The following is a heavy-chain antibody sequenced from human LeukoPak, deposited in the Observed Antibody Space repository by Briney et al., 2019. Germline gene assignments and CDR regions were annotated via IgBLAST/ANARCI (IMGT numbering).Heavy chain of an antibody. CDR3: ARDPIAVAGNGFDP. Sequence: SETLSLTCTVSGGSISSYYWSRIRQPPGKGLEWIGYIYYSGSTNYNPSLKSRVTISVDTSKNQFSLKLSSVSAADTAVYYCARDPIAVAGNGFDPWGQGTLVTVSS. V-gene: IGHV4-59*01. J-gene: IGHJ5*02. D-gene: IGHD6-19*01. CDR1: GGSISSYY. CDR2: IYYSGST.